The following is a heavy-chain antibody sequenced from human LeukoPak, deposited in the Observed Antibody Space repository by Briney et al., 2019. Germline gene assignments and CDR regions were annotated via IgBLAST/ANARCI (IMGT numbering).Heavy chain of an antibody. V-gene: IGHV1-2*02. Sequence: ASVKVSCKASGYTFTGYYMHWVRQAPGQGLEWMGWINPDSGGTNYAQKFQGRVTMTRDMSTSTVYMELSSLRSEDTAVYYCARVLATPSDYYMDVWGKGTTVTVS. J-gene: IGHJ6*03. CDR3: ARVLATPSDYYMDV. CDR2: INPDSGGT. D-gene: IGHD2-15*01. CDR1: GYTFTGYY.